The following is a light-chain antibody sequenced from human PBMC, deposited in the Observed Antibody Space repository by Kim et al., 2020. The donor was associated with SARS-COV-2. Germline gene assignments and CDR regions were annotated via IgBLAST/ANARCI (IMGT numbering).Light chain of an antibody. Sequence: SYELTQPPSVSVSPGQTASITCSGDKLGNKYAYWYQQRPGQSPVLVIYQDHKRPSGIPERFSGSNSGNTATLTISGTQARDEADYYCQAWDSSSAVFGGG. J-gene: IGLJ3*02. V-gene: IGLV3-1*01. CDR1: KLGNKY. CDR2: QDH. CDR3: QAWDSSSAV.